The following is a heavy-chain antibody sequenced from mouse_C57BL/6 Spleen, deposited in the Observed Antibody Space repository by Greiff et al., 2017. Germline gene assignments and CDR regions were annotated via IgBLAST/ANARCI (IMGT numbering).Heavy chain of an antibody. Sequence: SGPELVKPGASVKISCKASGYSFTSYYIHWVKQRPGQGLEWIGWIYPGSGNTKYNEKFKGKATLTADTSSSTAYMQLSSLTSEDSAVYYCAGTRNAMDYWGQGTSVTVSS. CDR2: IYPGSGNT. CDR3: AGTRNAMDY. D-gene: IGHD1-1*01. V-gene: IGHV1-66*01. J-gene: IGHJ4*01. CDR1: GYSFTSYY.